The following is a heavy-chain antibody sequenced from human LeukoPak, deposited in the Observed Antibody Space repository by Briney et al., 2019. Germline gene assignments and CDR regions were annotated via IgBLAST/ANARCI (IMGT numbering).Heavy chain of an antibody. V-gene: IGHV3-7*01. J-gene: IGHJ5*02. CDR3: ARDGGTDWYDP. CDR2: IKQDGSGK. D-gene: IGHD3-16*01. CDR1: GFTLSGYW. Sequence: PGGSLRLSCAASGFTLSGYWMTWVRQAPGKGLEWVANIKQDGSGKTYVDSVKGRFTISRDNAKNSIYLQMNSLRVEDTAIYYCARDGGTDWYDPWGQGTLVSVSS.